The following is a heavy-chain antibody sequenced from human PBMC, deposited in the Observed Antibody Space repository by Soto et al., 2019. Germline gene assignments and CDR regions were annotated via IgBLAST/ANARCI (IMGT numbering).Heavy chain of an antibody. Sequence: QVQLLESGGGVVQPGRSLRLSCAGSGFDFSNFGMHWVRQAPAKGREGVAVMSHDANNSYHADSVKGRFIISRDNSKKTLDLQMNRLKTEDSAIYFCVKEEGTSRNVDWSSWAFDVWGQGTVVTVSS. CDR2: MSHDANNS. D-gene: IGHD3-9*01. CDR3: VKEEGTSRNVDWSSWAFDV. CDR1: GFDFSNFG. J-gene: IGHJ3*01. V-gene: IGHV3-30*18.